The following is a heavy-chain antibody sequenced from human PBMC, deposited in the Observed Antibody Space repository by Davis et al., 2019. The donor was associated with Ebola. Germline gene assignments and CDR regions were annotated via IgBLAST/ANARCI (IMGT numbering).Heavy chain of an antibody. CDR1: GGTFSSYA. CDR2: IIPIFGTA. D-gene: IGHD6-25*01. V-gene: IGHV1-69*13. Sequence: AASVKVSCKASGGTFSSYAISWVRQAPGQGLEWMGGIIPIFGTANYAQKFQGRVTITADESTSTAYMELSGLRSEDTAVYYCAKDKPLSGDAFDIWGQGTTVTVSS. J-gene: IGHJ3*02. CDR3: AKDKPLSGDAFDI.